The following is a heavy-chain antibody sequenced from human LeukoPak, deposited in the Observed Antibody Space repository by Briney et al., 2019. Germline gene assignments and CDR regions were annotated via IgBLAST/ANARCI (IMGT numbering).Heavy chain of an antibody. Sequence: SETLSLTCTVSGGSISSSSYYWGWIRQPPGKGLEWIGSIYYSGSTYYNPSLKSRVTISVDTSKNQFSLKLSSVTAADTAVYYCGAGDDTIDYWGQGTLVTVSS. D-gene: IGHD5-12*01. CDR1: GGSISSSSYY. CDR3: GAGDDTIDY. J-gene: IGHJ4*02. V-gene: IGHV4-39*07. CDR2: IYYSGST.